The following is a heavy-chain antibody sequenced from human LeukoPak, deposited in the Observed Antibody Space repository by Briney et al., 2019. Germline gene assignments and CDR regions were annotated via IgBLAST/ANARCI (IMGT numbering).Heavy chain of an antibody. Sequence: GASVKVSCKASGYTFTSYGISWVRQAPGQGLEWMGWISAYNGNTNYAQKLQGRVTMTTDTSTSTAYMELRSLRSDDTAVYYCARDSHLPIVVPGHSPRWFDPWGQGTLVTVSS. D-gene: IGHD2-2*01. CDR2: ISAYNGNT. V-gene: IGHV1-18*01. CDR3: ARDSHLPIVVPGHSPRWFDP. CDR1: GYTFTSYG. J-gene: IGHJ5*02.